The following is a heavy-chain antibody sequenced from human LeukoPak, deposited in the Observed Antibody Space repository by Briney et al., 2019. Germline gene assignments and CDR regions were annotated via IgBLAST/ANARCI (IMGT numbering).Heavy chain of an antibody. CDR1: GVSISSSNW. CDR2: IYHSGST. V-gene: IGHV4-4*02. J-gene: IGHJ6*02. Sequence: SETLSLTCAVSGVSISSSNWWSGGRQPPGEGLEGIGEIYHSGSTNYNPSLKSRVTISVDKSKNQFSLKLSSVTAADTAVYYCARAHYGDYVDYYYYGMDVWGQGTTVTVSS. CDR3: ARAHYGDYVDYYYYGMDV. D-gene: IGHD4-17*01.